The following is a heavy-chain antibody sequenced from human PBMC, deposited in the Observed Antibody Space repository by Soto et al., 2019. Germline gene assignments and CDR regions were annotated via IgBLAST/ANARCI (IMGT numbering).Heavy chain of an antibody. V-gene: IGHV3-48*02. CDR2: ISSSSSTK. D-gene: IGHD1-1*01. Sequence: LRLSCAASGFTFSSYGMNWVRQAPGKGLEWASYISSSSSTKYYADSVKGRFTISRDNAKNSLYLQMNSLRDEDTAVYYCARDGKGAAYTHGPYYFDYWGQGALVTVSS. CDR1: GFTFSSYG. CDR3: ARDGKGAAYTHGPYYFDY. J-gene: IGHJ4*02.